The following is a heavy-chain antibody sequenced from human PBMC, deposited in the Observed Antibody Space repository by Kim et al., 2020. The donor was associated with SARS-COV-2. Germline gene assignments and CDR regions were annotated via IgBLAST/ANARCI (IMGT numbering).Heavy chain of an antibody. D-gene: IGHD3-3*01. Sequence: SETLSLTCTVSGGSISSSSYYWGWIRQPPGKGLEWIGSIYYSGSTYYNPSLKSRVTISVDTSKNQFSLKLSSVTAADTAVYYCASNLFSITIFGVVTRYFDYWGQGPLVTASS. J-gene: IGHJ4*02. V-gene: IGHV4-39*01. CDR3: ASNLFSITIFGVVTRYFDY. CDR2: IYYSGST. CDR1: GGSISSSSYY.